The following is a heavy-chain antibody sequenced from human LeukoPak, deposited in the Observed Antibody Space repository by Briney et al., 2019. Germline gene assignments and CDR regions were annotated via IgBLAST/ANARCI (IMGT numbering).Heavy chain of an antibody. CDR1: GFTFSSYG. D-gene: IGHD1-26*01. CDR3: ARGEIVGATHDAFDI. V-gene: IGHV3-33*01. CDR2: IWYDGSNK. Sequence: PGRSLRLSCAASGFTFSSYGMHWVRQAPGKGLEWVAVIWYDGSNKYYADSVKGRITISRDNSKNTLYLQTNSLRAEDTAVYYCARGEIVGATHDAFDIWGQGTMVTVSS. J-gene: IGHJ3*02.